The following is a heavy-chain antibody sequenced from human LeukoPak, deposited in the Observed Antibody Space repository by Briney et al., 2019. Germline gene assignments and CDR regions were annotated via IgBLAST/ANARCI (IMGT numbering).Heavy chain of an antibody. J-gene: IGHJ4*02. CDR1: GFTFSSYG. V-gene: IGHV3-33*06. D-gene: IGHD3-3*01. Sequence: GGSLRLSCAASGFTFSSYGMHWVRQAPGKGPEWVAAIWDDGSNKYYADSVKGRFTISRGNSKNTLYLQMNSLRAEDTAVYYCAKDRGAIVGVIYYFDYWGQGTLVPVSS. CDR3: AKDRGAIVGVIYYFDY. CDR2: IWDDGSNK.